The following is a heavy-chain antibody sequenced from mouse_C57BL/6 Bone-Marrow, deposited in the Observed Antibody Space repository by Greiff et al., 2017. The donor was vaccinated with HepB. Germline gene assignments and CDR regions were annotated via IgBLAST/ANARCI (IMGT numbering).Heavy chain of an antibody. J-gene: IGHJ2*01. D-gene: IGHD1-3*01. CDR3: ARGDLKGYFDY. CDR2: ISYDGSN. CDR1: GYSITSGYY. V-gene: IGHV3-6*01. Sequence: VQLQQSGPGLVKPSQSLSLTCSVTGYSITSGYYWNWIRQFPGNKLEWMGYISYDGSNNYNPSLKNRISITRDTSKNQFFLKLNSVTTEDTATYYCARGDLKGYFDYWGQGTTLTVSS.